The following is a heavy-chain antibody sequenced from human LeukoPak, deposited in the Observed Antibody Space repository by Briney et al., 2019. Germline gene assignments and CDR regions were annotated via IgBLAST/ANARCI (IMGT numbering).Heavy chain of an antibody. D-gene: IGHD6-13*01. CDR3: ARDPLRIGSSWYQTRVFDY. CDR2: ISYDGSNK. V-gene: IGHV3-30*04. Sequence: PGGSLRLSCAASGFTFSSYAMHWVRQAPGKGLEWVAVISYDGSNKYYADSVKGRFTISRDNSKNTLYLQMNSLRAEDTAVYYCARDPLRIGSSWYQTRVFDYWGQGTLVTVSS. J-gene: IGHJ4*02. CDR1: GFTFSSYA.